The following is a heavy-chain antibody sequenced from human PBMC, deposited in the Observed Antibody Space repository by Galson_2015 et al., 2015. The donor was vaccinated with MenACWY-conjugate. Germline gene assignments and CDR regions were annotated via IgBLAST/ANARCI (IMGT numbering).Heavy chain of an antibody. V-gene: IGHV3-23*01. J-gene: IGHJ4*02. Sequence: SLRLSCAASGFTFSSYAMSWVRQAPGKGLEWVSAISGSGGSTYYADSVKGRFTISRDNSKNTLYLQMNSLRAEDTAVYYCAKAVGYSGYEPLDYWGQGTLVTVSS. CDR3: AKAVGYSGYEPLDY. CDR1: GFTFSSYA. D-gene: IGHD5-12*01. CDR2: ISGSGGST.